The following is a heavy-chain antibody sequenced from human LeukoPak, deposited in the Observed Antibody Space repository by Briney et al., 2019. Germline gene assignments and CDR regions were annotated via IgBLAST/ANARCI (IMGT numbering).Heavy chain of an antibody. V-gene: IGHV3-30*03. D-gene: IGHD5-12*01. CDR3: AELTAGYSGYDRGGDYYFDY. Sequence: PGGSLRLSCAASGFTFSSYGMHWVRQAPGKGLEWVAVISYDGSNKYYADSVKGRFTISRDNSKNTLYLQMNSLRAEDTAVYYCAELTAGYSGYDRGGDYYFDYWGQGTLVTVSS. CDR2: ISYDGSNK. CDR1: GFTFSSYG. J-gene: IGHJ4*02.